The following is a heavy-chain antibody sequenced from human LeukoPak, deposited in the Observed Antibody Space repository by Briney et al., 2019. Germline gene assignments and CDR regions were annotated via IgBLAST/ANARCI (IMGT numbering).Heavy chain of an antibody. D-gene: IGHD4-17*01. CDR3: ASNLIYGDGDFDY. Sequence: SETLSLTCTVSGGSISSYYWSWIRQPPGKGLEWIGYIYYSGSTNYNPSLKSRVTISVDTSKNRFSLKLSSVTAADTAVYYCASNLIYGDGDFDYWGQGTLVTVSS. V-gene: IGHV4-59*08. J-gene: IGHJ4*02. CDR1: GGSISSYY. CDR2: IYYSGST.